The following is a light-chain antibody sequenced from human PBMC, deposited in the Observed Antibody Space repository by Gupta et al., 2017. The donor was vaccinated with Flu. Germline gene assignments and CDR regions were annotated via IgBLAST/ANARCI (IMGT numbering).Light chain of an antibody. CDR2: AAS. CDR1: QSISSY. V-gene: IGKV1-39*01. CDR3: RQSYSTPQT. Sequence: DIQMTQSPSSLSASVGDRVTITCRASQSISSYLNWYQQKPGKAPKLLIYAASSLQSGVPSRFSGSGSGTDFTLTISSLQPEDFATYYCRQSYSTPQTFGQGTKVEIK. J-gene: IGKJ1*01.